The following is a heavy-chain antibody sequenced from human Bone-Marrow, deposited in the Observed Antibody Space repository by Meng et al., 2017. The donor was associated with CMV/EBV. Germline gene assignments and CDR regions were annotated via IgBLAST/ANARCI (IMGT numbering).Heavy chain of an antibody. Sequence: VSGVSVSIGTYYWTWIRQPPGKGLECIGYVHYSGSTNYNPSLRSRATISVDTSKNQFSLNLNSVTAADTAVYYCARSPGYPREFDYWGQGTLVTVSS. D-gene: IGHD3-10*01. CDR3: ARSPGYPREFDY. J-gene: IGHJ4*02. CDR1: GVSVSIGTYY. CDR2: VHYSGST. V-gene: IGHV4-61*01.